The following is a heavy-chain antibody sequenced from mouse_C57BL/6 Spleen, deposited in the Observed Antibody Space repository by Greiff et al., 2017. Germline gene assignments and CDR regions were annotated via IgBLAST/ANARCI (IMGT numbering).Heavy chain of an antibody. V-gene: IGHV5-6*01. CDR1: GFTLSSYG. J-gene: IGHJ4*01. CDR2: ISSGGSYT. Sequence: EVQLVESGGDLVKPGGSLKLSCAASGFTLSSYGMYWVRQTPDKRLEWVATISSGGSYTYYPDSGKGRFTSSRDNAKKSLYLQMSSLKAEDTAMYCCARQNSSYALDYWGQGTSVTVSS. CDR3: ARQNSSYALDY. D-gene: IGHD1-1*01.